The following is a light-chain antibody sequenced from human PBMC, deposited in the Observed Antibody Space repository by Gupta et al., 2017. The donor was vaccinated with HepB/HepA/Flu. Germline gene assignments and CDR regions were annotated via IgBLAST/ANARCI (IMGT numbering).Light chain of an antibody. CDR2: AAS. Sequence: DIQMTQSPSTLSASVGDRVTITCRASQSVGSWLAWYQQKPGRAPNLLIYAASMVESGVPSRFSGSGDGTEFTLTSNGRQTDDFANYYCQQDESFRTFGRGTKVEIK. CDR1: QSVGSW. V-gene: IGKV1-5*03. CDR3: QQDESFRT. J-gene: IGKJ1*01.